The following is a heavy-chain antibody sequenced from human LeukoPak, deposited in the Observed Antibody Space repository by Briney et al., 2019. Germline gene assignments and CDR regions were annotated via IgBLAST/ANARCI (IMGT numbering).Heavy chain of an antibody. CDR3: ARLFGSGSYDFDY. CDR2: IYYSGST. Sequence: IGSIYYSGSTYYNPSLKSRVTISVDTSKNQFSLKLNSVTATDTAVYYCARLFGSGSYDFDYWGQGTLVTVSS. J-gene: IGHJ4*02. V-gene: IGHV4-39*01. D-gene: IGHD1-26*01.